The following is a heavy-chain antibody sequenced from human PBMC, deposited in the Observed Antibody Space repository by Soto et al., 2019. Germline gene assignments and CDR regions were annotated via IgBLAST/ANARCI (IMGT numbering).Heavy chain of an antibody. CDR1: GGSISDSNYF. J-gene: IGHJ6*02. V-gene: IGHV4-39*01. CDR2: IYNSGAT. CDR3: ARGSPYYHYYGFDV. Sequence: SETLSLTCTVSGGSISDSNYFWGWIRQPPRKAMEWIGSIYNSGATYYNPSLRSRVTMSVDTPGNQFSLNLRSLTATDTALYYCARGSPYYHYYGFDVWGPGXTVTVYS.